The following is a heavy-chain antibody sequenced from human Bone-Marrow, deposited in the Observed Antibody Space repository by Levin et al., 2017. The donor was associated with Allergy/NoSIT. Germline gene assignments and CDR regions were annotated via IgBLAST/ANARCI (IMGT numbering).Heavy chain of an antibody. CDR3: ASSSTQTPGEFDP. Sequence: GESLKISCKASGYTFTSYAMNWVRQAPGQGLEWMGWINTNTGNPTYAQGFTGRFVFSLDTSVSTAYLQISSLKAEDTAVYYCASSSTQTPGEFDPWGQGTLVTVSS. J-gene: IGHJ5*02. D-gene: IGHD2-2*01. CDR1: GYTFTSYA. V-gene: IGHV7-4-1*02. CDR2: INTNTGNP.